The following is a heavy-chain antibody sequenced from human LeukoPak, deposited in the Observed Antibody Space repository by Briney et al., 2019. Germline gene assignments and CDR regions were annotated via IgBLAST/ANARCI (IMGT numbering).Heavy chain of an antibody. CDR3: ARDRGSSSWYSPYYYYGMDV. CDR2: IYYSGST. CDR1: GGAISSSSYY. D-gene: IGHD6-13*01. V-gene: IGHV4-39*07. J-gene: IGHJ6*02. Sequence: PSETLSLTCTVSGGAISSSSYYWGWSRQPPGKGLGWIGSIYYSGSTYYNPSLKSRVTISVDTSKNQFSLKLSSVTAADTAVYYCARDRGSSSWYSPYYYYGMDVWGQGTTVTVSS.